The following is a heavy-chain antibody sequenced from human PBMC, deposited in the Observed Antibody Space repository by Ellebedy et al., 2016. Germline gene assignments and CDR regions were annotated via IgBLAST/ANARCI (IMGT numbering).Heavy chain of an antibody. J-gene: IGHJ4*02. Sequence: GESLKISXAGSGFTFSNDAMSWVRQRPGRGLEWVASLSSVGVSKYYADSVKGRFTISRDNSKNSLYLQMNSLRADDTALYYCAKDLPGYTTGWTSHWGQGTLVTVSS. CDR2: LSSVGVSK. V-gene: IGHV3-23*01. CDR1: GFTFSNDA. D-gene: IGHD2-2*02. CDR3: AKDLPGYTTGWTSH.